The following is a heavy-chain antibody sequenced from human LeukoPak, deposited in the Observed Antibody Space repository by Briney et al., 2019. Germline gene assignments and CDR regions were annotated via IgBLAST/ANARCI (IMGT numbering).Heavy chain of an antibody. D-gene: IGHD6-13*01. J-gene: IGHJ4*02. CDR3: AAAPQQLVPLDY. Sequence: PGGSLRLSCAASGFTFSSYSMNWVRQAPGKGLEWVSSISSSSSYIYYADSVKGRFTISRDNAKNSLYLQMNSLRAEDTAMYYCAAAPQQLVPLDYWGQGTLVTVSS. CDR2: ISSSSSYI. V-gene: IGHV3-21*01. CDR1: GFTFSSYS.